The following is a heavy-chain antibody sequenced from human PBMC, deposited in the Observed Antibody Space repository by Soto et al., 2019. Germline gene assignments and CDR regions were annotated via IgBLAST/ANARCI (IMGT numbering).Heavy chain of an antibody. CDR1: GYPFTGLF. V-gene: IGHV1-2*04. Sequence: ASVKVSCKASGYPFTGLFMHWVRQAPGQGLERMGWISPKTGDTKYAQRFQDWVTMTRDTSISTVYMELTSLKSDDTATYYCALIEMTTIAWGQGTLVTVSS. J-gene: IGHJ4*02. CDR2: ISPKTGDT. CDR3: ALIEMTTIA. D-gene: IGHD4-4*01.